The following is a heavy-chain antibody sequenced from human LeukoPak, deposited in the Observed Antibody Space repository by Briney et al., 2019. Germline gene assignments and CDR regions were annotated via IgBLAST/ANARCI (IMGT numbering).Heavy chain of an antibody. CDR1: GFIFSSYA. V-gene: IGHV3-23*01. Sequence: QAGGSLRLSCAASGFIFSSYAMSWVRQAPGKGLEWVSTISGSGGSTYYADSVKGRFTISRDNSKNTLFLQMNSLRVEDTALYYCAKVKLQRMTIFGVVYYFDSWGLGTLVTVSS. J-gene: IGHJ4*02. CDR2: ISGSGGST. D-gene: IGHD3-3*01. CDR3: AKVKLQRMTIFGVVYYFDS.